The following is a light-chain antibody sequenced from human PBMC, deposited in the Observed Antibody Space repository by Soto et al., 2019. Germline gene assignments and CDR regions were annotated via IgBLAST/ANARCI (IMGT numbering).Light chain of an antibody. Sequence: QSALTQPPSVSGAPGQRVTISCTGSRSNIGASYHVHWYQQLPGTAPKLLIYGNSNRPSGVPDRFSGSKSGTSASLAITGLQAEDEADYYCQSYDSSLSGSVFGGGTQLTVL. J-gene: IGLJ3*02. CDR1: RSNIGASYH. V-gene: IGLV1-40*01. CDR3: QSYDSSLSGSV. CDR2: GNS.